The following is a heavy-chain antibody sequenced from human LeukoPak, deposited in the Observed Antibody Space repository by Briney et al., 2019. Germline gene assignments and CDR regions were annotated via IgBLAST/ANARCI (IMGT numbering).Heavy chain of an antibody. CDR1: GGSFSGYY. CDR3: ARGAGSSWYGWFDP. J-gene: IGHJ5*02. D-gene: IGHD6-13*01. CDR2: INHSGST. V-gene: IGHV4-34*01. Sequence: SETLSLTCAVYGGSFSGYYWSWIRQPPGKGLEWIGEINHSGSTNYNPSLKSRVTISVDTSKNQFSLKLSSVTAADTAVYYCARGAGSSWYGWFDPWGQGTLVTVSS.